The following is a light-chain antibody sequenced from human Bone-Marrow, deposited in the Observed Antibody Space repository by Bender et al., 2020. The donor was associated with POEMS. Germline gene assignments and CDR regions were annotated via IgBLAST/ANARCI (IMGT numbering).Light chain of an antibody. CDR2: EVS. Sequence: QSALTQPPSASGSPGQSVTISCTGTSSDVGGYNYVSWYQQHPGKAPKLLIYEVSQRPSGVSNRFSGSKSGSTASLTISGLQAEDEADYYCSSYTSSTTLVFGGGTKLTVL. J-gene: IGLJ2*01. CDR1: SSDVGGYNY. V-gene: IGLV2-14*01. CDR3: SSYTSSTTLV.